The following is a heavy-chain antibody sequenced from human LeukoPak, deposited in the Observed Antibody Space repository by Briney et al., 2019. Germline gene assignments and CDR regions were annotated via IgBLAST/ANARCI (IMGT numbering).Heavy chain of an antibody. CDR1: GGSISNTNW. CDR3: AREGGPYRPLDY. V-gene: IGHV4-4*02. CDR2: VNLQGST. J-gene: IGHJ4*02. Sequence: SETLSLTCGVSGGSISNTNWWTWFRQPPGKGLEWIGEVNLQGSTNYNPSLKSRVAISVDKSENHISLKLTSVTAADTAVCYCAREGGPYRPLDYSGQGTLVTVAS.